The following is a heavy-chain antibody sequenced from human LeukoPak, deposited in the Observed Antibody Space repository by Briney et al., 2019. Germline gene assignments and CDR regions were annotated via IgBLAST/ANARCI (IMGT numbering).Heavy chain of an antibody. V-gene: IGHV1-2*02. J-gene: IGHJ4*02. Sequence: ASVRASCKTSGYTFTDYYIHWVRQAPGQGLEWMGWINPNSGETNSAQKFQGRVTMTGDSSISTAYMELSRVTSDDTAVYYCARDRDYSNTERGFDFWGQGTLVTVSS. CDR3: ARDRDYSNTERGFDF. CDR1: GYTFTDYY. CDR2: INPNSGET. D-gene: IGHD4-11*01.